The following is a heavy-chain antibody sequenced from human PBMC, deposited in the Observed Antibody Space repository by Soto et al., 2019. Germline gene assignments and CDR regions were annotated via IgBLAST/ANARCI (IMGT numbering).Heavy chain of an antibody. CDR1: GGTFSSYA. V-gene: IGHV1-69*12. Sequence: QVLLVQSGAEVKKPGSSVKVSCKASGGTFSSYAISWVRQAPGQGLEWMGGIIPIFGTANYAQKFQGRVTITADESTSTAYMELSSLRSEDTAVYYCARDSDSSSWYDDPYYYGMDVWGQGTTVTVSS. J-gene: IGHJ6*02. CDR3: ARDSDSSSWYDDPYYYGMDV. CDR2: IIPIFGTA. D-gene: IGHD6-13*01.